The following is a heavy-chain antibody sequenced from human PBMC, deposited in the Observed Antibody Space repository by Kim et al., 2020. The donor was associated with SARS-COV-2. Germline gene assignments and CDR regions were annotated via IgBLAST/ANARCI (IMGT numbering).Heavy chain of an antibody. D-gene: IGHD3-16*02. CDR3: TRRFKTPGIIDVGYRD. CDR1: GYNFPDYW. J-gene: IGHJ4*02. V-gene: IGHV5-51*01. CDR2: MNPGDSDI. Sequence: GESLKISCEASGYNFPDYWIGWVRQMPGKGLEWLGIMNPGDSDIRYSPAFQGQVTISADKSRNTVYLQWGSLKASDTANYYCTRRFKTPGIIDVGYRDWGQGTLVTVSS.